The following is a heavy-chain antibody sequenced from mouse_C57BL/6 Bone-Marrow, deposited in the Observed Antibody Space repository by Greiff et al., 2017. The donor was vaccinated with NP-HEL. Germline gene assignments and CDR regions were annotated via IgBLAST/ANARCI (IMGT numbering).Heavy chain of an antibody. CDR1: GFNIKDYY. Sequence: DVKLQESGAELVRPGASVKLSCTASGFNIKDYYMHWVKQRPEQGLEWIGRIDPEDGDTEYAPKFQGKATMTADTSSNTAYLQLSSLTSEDTAVYYCTTKSSSYLWYFDVWGTGTTVTVSS. D-gene: IGHD1-1*01. CDR3: TTKSSSYLWYFDV. V-gene: IGHV14-1*01. J-gene: IGHJ1*03. CDR2: IDPEDGDT.